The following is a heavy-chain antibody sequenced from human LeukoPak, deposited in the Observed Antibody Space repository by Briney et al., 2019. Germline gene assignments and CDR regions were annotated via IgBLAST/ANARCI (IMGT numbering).Heavy chain of an antibody. CDR3: ARGFRRGYSYGYNFDY. Sequence: GGSLRLSCAASGFTFSDYYMSWIRQAPGKGLEWVSYISSSGSTICYADSVKGRFTISRDNAKNSLYLQMNSLRAEDTAVYYCARGFRRGYSYGYNFDYWGQGTLVTVSS. V-gene: IGHV3-11*04. CDR2: ISSSGSTI. D-gene: IGHD5-18*01. CDR1: GFTFSDYY. J-gene: IGHJ4*02.